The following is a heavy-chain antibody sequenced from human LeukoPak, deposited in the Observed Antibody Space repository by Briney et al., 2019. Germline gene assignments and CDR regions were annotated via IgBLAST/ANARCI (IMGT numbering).Heavy chain of an antibody. CDR1: GYTFTSYD. J-gene: IGHJ4*02. D-gene: IGHD3-16*01. CDR2: MNPNSGNT. V-gene: IGHV1-8*01. CDR3: ARGNRPWGSGDY. Sequence: ASVKVSCKASGYTFTSYDINWVRQATGQGLEWMGWMNPNSGNTGYAQKFQGRVTMTRNTSISTAYMELSSLRSEDTVVYYCARGNRPWGSGDYWGQGTLVTVSS.